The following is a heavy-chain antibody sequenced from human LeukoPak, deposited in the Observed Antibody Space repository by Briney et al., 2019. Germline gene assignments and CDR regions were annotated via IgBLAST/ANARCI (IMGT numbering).Heavy chain of an antibody. V-gene: IGHV1-2*02. CDR1: GYTFTGYY. CDR3: ARDRRGSFNIAAAGSNWFDP. CDR2: INPNSGGT. J-gene: IGHJ5*02. Sequence: ASVKVSCKASGYTFTGYYMHWVRQAPGQGLEWMGWINPNSGGTNYEQKFQGRVTMTRDTSISTAYMELSRLRSDDTDVYYCARDRRGSFNIAAAGSNWFDPWGQGTLVAVSS. D-gene: IGHD6-13*01.